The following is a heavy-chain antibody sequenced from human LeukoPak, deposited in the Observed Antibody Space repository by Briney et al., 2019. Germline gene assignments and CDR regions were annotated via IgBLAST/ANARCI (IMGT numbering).Heavy chain of an antibody. CDR2: INPNSGGT. CDR3: AREHFMVRGDLFDY. D-gene: IGHD3-10*01. Sequence: RASVKVSCKASGYTFTGYYMHWVRQAPGRGLEWMGWINPNSGGTNYAQKFQGRVTMTRDTSISTAYMELSRLRSDDTAVYYCAREHFMVRGDLFDYWGQGTLVTVSS. CDR1: GYTFTGYY. V-gene: IGHV1-2*02. J-gene: IGHJ4*02.